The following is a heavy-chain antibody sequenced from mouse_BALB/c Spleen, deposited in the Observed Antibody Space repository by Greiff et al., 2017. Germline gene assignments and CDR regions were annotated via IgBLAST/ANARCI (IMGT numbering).Heavy chain of an antibody. J-gene: IGHJ1*01. CDR3: ARESSDWYFDV. CDR1: GFTFSSYA. V-gene: IGHV5-6-5*01. D-gene: IGHD1-1*01. Sequence: DVMLVESGGGLVKPGGSLKLSCAASGFTFSSYAMSWVRQTPEKRLEWVASISSGGSTYYPDSVKGRFTISRDNARNILYLQMSSLRSEDTAMYYCARESSDWYFDVWGAGTTVTVSS. CDR2: ISSGGST.